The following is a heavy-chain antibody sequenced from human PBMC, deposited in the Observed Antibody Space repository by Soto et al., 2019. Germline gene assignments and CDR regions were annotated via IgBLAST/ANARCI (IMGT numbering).Heavy chain of an antibody. J-gene: IGHJ4*02. Sequence: QVYLVESGGAVVQPGSSLRLSCETSGYPFSEFGIHWVRQSAGKGLEWVAFISYDGSSIDYVDSVKGRFTVSRDNSMNTLSLKMSSLRGEDTAVYFCVRQYDLLTALDYWGQGTVVSVST. CDR1: GYPFSEFG. D-gene: IGHD3-9*01. CDR3: VRQYDLLTALDY. V-gene: IGHV3-30*03. CDR2: ISYDGSSI.